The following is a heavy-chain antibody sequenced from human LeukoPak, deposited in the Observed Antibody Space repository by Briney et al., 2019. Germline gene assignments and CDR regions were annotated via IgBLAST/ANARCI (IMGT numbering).Heavy chain of an antibody. CDR1: GLTFSSYW. CDR3: ARRRGRGYKDDAFDI. J-gene: IGHJ3*02. CDR2: IKQDGSEK. Sequence: PGGSLRLSCAASGLTFSSYWMNWVRQAPGKGLEWVANIKQDGSEKYYVDSVKGRFTISRDNAKNSLYLQMNSLRAEDTAVYYCARRRGRGYKDDAFDIWGQGTIVTVSS. D-gene: IGHD3-22*01. V-gene: IGHV3-7*01.